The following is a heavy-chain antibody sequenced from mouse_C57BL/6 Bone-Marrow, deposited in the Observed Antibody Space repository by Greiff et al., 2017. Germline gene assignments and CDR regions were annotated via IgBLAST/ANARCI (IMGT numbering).Heavy chain of an antibody. CDR2: IDPSDSET. V-gene: IGHV1-52*01. J-gene: IGHJ1*03. CDR3: EGGVRGACCYGYDWYFDV. CDR1: GYTFTSYW. D-gene: IGHD2-2*01. Sequence: QVQLQQPGAELVRPGSSVKLSCKASGYTFTSYWMHWVKQRPIQGLEWIGNIDPSDSETHYNQKFKDKATLTVDKSSSTADMQLSSLASEDSAVXNGEGGVRGACCYGYDWYFDVWGTGTTVTVAS.